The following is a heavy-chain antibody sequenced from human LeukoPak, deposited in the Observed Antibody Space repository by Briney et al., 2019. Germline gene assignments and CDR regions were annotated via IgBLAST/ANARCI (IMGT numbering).Heavy chain of an antibody. Sequence: SSETLSLTCTVSGGSISSGSYYWSWIRQPAGKGLEWIGRIYTSGSTNYNPSLKSRVTISVDTSKNQFSLKLSSVTAADTAVYYCARGVFGWFDPWGQGTLVSVSS. CDR2: IYTSGST. CDR1: GGSISSGSYY. J-gene: IGHJ5*02. D-gene: IGHD2-8*01. CDR3: ARGVFGWFDP. V-gene: IGHV4-61*02.